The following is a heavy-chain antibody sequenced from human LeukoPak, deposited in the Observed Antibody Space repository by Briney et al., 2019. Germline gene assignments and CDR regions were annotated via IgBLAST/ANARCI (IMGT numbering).Heavy chain of an antibody. CDR1: GYTFTSYG. V-gene: IGHV1-18*01. CDR2: ISAYNGHT. Sequence: ASVKVSCKASGYTFTSYGISWVRQAPGQGLEWRGWISAYNGHTNYAQKLQGRVTMTTDTTTSTAYMELRSLRSDDTAVYYCARASDSSGYSPLYYYYGMDVWGQGTTVTVSS. CDR3: ARASDSSGYSPLYYYYGMDV. J-gene: IGHJ6*02. D-gene: IGHD3-22*01.